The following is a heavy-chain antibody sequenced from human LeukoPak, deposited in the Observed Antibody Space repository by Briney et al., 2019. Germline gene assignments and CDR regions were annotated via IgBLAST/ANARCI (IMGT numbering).Heavy chain of an antibody. CDR1: GFTFGIFSKFA. V-gene: IGHV3-23*01. D-gene: IGHD3-16*01. CDR3: ASGRITGWYYFDN. J-gene: IGHJ4*02. Sequence: GGSLRLSCAGSGFTFGIFSKFAMSWVRQAPGKGLEWVCVISGNGDTTYYADSVRGRFTISRDNSKDTLYLQMNSLRAEDTAVYYCASGRITGWYYFDNWGQGTLVTVSS. CDR2: ISGNGDTT.